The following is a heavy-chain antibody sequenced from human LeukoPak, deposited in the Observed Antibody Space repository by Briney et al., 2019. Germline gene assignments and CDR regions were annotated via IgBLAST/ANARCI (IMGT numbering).Heavy chain of an antibody. V-gene: IGHV4-59*01. Sequence: SETLSLTCTVSGDSISSYYWSWIRQPPGKGLEWIGHIYNSGSTNYNPSLKSRVTISVDTSKNQFSLKLSSVTAADTAVFYCARGGFTFDYWGQGTLVTVSS. J-gene: IGHJ4*02. CDR2: IYNSGST. CDR1: GDSISSYY. CDR3: ARGGFTFDY.